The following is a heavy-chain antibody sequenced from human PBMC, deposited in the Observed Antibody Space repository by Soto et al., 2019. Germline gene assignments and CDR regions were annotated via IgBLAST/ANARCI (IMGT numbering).Heavy chain of an antibody. V-gene: IGHV1-3*01. J-gene: IGHJ4*02. Sequence: QVQLVQSRAEVKKPGASVKVSCKASGYTFTSYAMHWVRQAPGQRLEWMGWINAGNGNTKYSQKFQGRVTITRDTSASTAYMELSSLRSEDTAVYYCARAEWELPHFDYWGQGTLVTVSS. CDR3: ARAEWELPHFDY. CDR1: GYTFTSYA. D-gene: IGHD1-26*01. CDR2: INAGNGNT.